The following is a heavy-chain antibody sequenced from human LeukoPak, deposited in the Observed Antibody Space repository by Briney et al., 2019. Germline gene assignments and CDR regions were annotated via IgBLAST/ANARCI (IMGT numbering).Heavy chain of an antibody. CDR2: IGSSSSYI. J-gene: IGHJ4*02. CDR1: GFTFSSYS. Sequence: PGGSLRLSCAASGFTFSSYSMNWVRQAPGKGLEWVSSIGSSSSYIYYADSVKGRFTISRDNAKNSLYLQMNSLRAEDTAVYYCARVHYYDSSGYSHWGQGTLVTVSS. D-gene: IGHD3-22*01. V-gene: IGHV3-21*01. CDR3: ARVHYYDSSGYSH.